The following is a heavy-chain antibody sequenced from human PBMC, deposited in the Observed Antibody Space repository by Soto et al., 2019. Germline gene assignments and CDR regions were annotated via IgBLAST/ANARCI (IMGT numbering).Heavy chain of an antibody. J-gene: IGHJ3*02. CDR2: INAANGNT. CDR1: GYSFTSHP. V-gene: IGHV1-3*01. CDR3: ASHSTDWYDILTGYRAALETFHI. Sequence: QVQLVQSGAEVKKPGASVKVSCKASGYSFTSHPIHWVRQAPGQRLEWMGWINAANGNTKYSQNFQGRLTITRDTSASTASMELSSLRSEDTSAYYSASHSTDWYDILTGYRAALETFHIWGQGTRVTVSS. D-gene: IGHD3-9*01.